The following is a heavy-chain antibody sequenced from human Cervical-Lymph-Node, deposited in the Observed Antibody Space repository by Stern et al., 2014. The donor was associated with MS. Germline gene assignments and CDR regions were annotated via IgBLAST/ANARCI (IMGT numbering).Heavy chain of an antibody. D-gene: IGHD5-18*01. CDR1: SSGGYY. CDR2: IFYSGST. V-gene: IGHV4-31*02. J-gene: IGHJ4*02. CDR3: ARSRNRSGYSYDFDY. Sequence: SSGGYYWSWIRQHPGKGLEWIGYIFYSGSTYYNPSLKSRVTISVDTSKNQFSLKLSSVTAADTAVYYCARSRNRSGYSYDFDYWGQGTLVTVSS.